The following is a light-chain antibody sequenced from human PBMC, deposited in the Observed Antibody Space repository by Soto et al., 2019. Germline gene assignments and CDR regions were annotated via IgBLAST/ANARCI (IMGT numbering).Light chain of an antibody. Sequence: EIELTQSPGTLSLSPGERATLSCRASQSVTSSYLAWYQQKPGQAPRLLIYGASTRATGIPDRFSGSGSGTDVTLTISRLEPEDFAVYYCQQYGSSPRTFGQGTKLEIK. CDR2: GAS. V-gene: IGKV3-20*01. CDR3: QQYGSSPRT. J-gene: IGKJ2*01. CDR1: QSVTSSY.